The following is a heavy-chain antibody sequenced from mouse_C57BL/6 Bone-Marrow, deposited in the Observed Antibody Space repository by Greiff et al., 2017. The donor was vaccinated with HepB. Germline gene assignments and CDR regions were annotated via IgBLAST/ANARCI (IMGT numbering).Heavy chain of an antibody. V-gene: IGHV5-12*01. Sequence: VKLMESGGGLVQPGGSLKLSCAASGFTFSDYYMYWVRQTPEKRLEWVAYISNGGGSTYYPDTVKGRFTISRDNAKNTLYLQMSRLKSEDTAMYYCARHDYDWFAYWGQGTLVTVSA. CDR1: GFTFSDYY. CDR3: ARHDYDWFAY. D-gene: IGHD2-4*01. CDR2: ISNGGGST. J-gene: IGHJ3*01.